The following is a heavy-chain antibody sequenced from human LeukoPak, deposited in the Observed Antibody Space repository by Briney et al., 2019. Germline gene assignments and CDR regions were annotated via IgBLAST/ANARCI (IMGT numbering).Heavy chain of an antibody. J-gene: IGHJ6*02. CDR3: ARDAVDTANAV. V-gene: IGHV3-48*01. CDR2: ITSTGSLT. Sequence: PGGSLRLSCAASGFTFSTYNMNWVRQAPGKGLEWISYITSTGSLTYYADSVKGRFTISRDNAKDSLYLQMNSLRAEDTAVYYCARDAVDTANAVWGQGTTVTVSS. CDR1: GFTFSTYN. D-gene: IGHD5-18*01.